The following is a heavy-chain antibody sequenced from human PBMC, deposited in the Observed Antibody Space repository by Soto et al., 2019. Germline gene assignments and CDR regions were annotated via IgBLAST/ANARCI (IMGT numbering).Heavy chain of an antibody. D-gene: IGHD3-22*01. CDR3: ASSNSGYYPDAFDI. V-gene: IGHV1-18*01. Sequence: ASAKVSCKASGYTFTSYGLSWVRQAPGQGREWMGWISAYNGNTNYAQKLQGRVTMTTDTSTSTAYMELRSLRSDDTAVYYCASSNSGYYPDAFDIWGQGTMVTVSS. CDR1: GYTFTSYG. CDR2: ISAYNGNT. J-gene: IGHJ3*02.